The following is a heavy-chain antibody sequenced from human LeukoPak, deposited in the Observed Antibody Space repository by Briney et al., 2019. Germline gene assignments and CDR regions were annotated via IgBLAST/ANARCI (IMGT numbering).Heavy chain of an antibody. CDR1: GYTFTSYG. Sequence: ASVTVSCKASGYTFTSYGFTWVRQAPGQGLEWMGLVSAYNGNTNYAQNLQGRVTMTTDTSTSTAYMELRSLRSDDTAVYYCARASSSYSTTWYGVYWGQGTLVTVSS. CDR2: VSAYNGNT. D-gene: IGHD6-13*01. J-gene: IGHJ4*02. CDR3: ARASSSYSTTWYGVY. V-gene: IGHV1-18*01.